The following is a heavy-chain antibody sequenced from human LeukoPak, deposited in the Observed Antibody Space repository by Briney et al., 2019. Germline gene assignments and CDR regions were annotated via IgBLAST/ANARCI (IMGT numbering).Heavy chain of an antibody. CDR3: AREPCSGGSCYYTGALDY. Sequence: SSETLSLTCAVYGGSFSGYYWSWIRQPPGKGLEWIGEINHSGSTNYNPSLKSRVTISVDTSKNQFSLKLSSVTAADTAVYYCAREPCSGGSCYYTGALDYWGQGTLVTVSS. CDR1: GGSFSGYY. J-gene: IGHJ4*02. CDR2: INHSGST. V-gene: IGHV4-34*01. D-gene: IGHD2-15*01.